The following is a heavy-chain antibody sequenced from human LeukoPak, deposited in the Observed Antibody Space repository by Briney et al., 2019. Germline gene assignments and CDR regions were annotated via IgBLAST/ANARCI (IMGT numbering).Heavy chain of an antibody. CDR2: IYYSGST. J-gene: IGHJ3*02. D-gene: IGHD3-22*01. Sequence: SETLSLTCTVSGGSISSYYWSWIRQPPGKGLEWIGYIYYSGSTNYNPSLKSRVTISVDTSKNQFSLKLSSVTAADTAVYYCARYLDYYDSSGYPNDAFDIWGQGTMVTVSS. CDR1: GGSISSYY. V-gene: IGHV4-59*01. CDR3: ARYLDYYDSSGYPNDAFDI.